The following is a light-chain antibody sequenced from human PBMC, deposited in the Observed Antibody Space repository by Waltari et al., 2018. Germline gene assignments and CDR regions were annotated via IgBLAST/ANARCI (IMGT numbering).Light chain of an antibody. CDR1: SSDVGDCNF. J-gene: IGLJ2*01. CDR2: DAT. CDR3: CSYAGTNVLGI. Sequence: SALTQPRSVSGSPGQTVTIPCTGTSSDVGDCNFVSWYQQHPGKAPKPINCDATNRRSGVTVRFSGSKSGDTAVLTISGLQGEDEADYYCCSYAGTNVLGIYGGGTKLTVL. V-gene: IGLV2-11*01.